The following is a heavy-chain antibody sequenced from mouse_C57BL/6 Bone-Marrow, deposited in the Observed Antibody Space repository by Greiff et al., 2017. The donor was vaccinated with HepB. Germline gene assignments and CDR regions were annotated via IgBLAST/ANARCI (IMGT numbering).Heavy chain of an antibody. J-gene: IGHJ2*01. CDR1: GFSFNTYA. Sequence: DVKLVESGGGLVQPKGSLKLSCAASGFSFNTYAMNWVRQAPGKGLEWVARIRSKSNNYATYYADSVKDRFTISRDDSESMLYLQMNNLKTENTAMYYCVGQGNYYGSSYYFDYGGQGTALTVSS. CDR3: VGQGNYYGSSYYFDY. D-gene: IGHD1-1*01. CDR2: IRSKSNNYAT. V-gene: IGHV10-1*01.